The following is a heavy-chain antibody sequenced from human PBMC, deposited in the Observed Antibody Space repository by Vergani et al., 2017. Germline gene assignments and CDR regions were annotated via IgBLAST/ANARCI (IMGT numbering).Heavy chain of an antibody. J-gene: IGHJ4*02. CDR3: SRGRGYSFCYSDY. CDR2: IRNKAYGGTT. CDR1: GFSFGDYA. Sequence: EVQLVESGGGLVPPGRSLRLSCAASGFSFGDYAMTWVRQAPGKGLEWFAFIRNKAYGGTTEYAASVKGRFTISRDDSKRLAYLQLTGLKTEDTAVYFCSRGRGYSFCYSDYWGQGTLVTVSS. D-gene: IGHD5-18*01. V-gene: IGHV3-49*04.